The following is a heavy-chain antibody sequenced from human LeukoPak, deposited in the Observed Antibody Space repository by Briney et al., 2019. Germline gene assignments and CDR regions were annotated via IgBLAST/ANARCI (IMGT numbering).Heavy chain of an antibody. J-gene: IGHJ4*02. V-gene: IGHV3-23*01. CDR1: GVTLSTYA. Sequence: GGSLRLSCAASGVTLSTYAMSWARQAPGRGLEWVSGISSSGSGGNTYYADSVKGRFTISRDSSKNTLFLHMNSLRAEDTAVYYCAREWGIAAAIDYWGQGTLVTVSS. CDR3: AREWGIAAAIDY. D-gene: IGHD6-13*01. CDR2: ISSSGSGGNT.